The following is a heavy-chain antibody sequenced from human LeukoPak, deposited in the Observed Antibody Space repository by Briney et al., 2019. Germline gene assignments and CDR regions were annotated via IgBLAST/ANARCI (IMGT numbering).Heavy chain of an antibody. Sequence: SETLSLTCAASGYSISSGYYWGWIRQPPGKGLEWIGSIYHSGSTYYNPSLKSRVTISVDTSKNQFSLKLSSVTAADTAVYYCARLRRDFWSGYLNWFDPWGQGTLVTVSS. D-gene: IGHD3-3*01. CDR1: GYSISSGYY. V-gene: IGHV4-38-2*01. CDR2: IYHSGST. J-gene: IGHJ5*02. CDR3: ARLRRDFWSGYLNWFDP.